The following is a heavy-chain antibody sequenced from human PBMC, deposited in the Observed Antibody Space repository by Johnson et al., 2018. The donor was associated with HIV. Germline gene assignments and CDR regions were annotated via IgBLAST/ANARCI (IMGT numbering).Heavy chain of an antibody. Sequence: VQLVESGGGLVKPGGSLRLSCAASGFTFSDYYMSWIRQAPGKGLEWVSAISGSGGSTYYADSVKGRFTISRDNSKNTLYLQMNSLKTEDTAVDYCARADGSYDDRASWAFDIWGQGTMVTVSS. J-gene: IGHJ3*02. CDR1: GFTFSDYY. V-gene: IGHV3-23*04. D-gene: IGHD1-26*01. CDR2: ISGSGGST. CDR3: ARADGSYDDRASWAFDI.